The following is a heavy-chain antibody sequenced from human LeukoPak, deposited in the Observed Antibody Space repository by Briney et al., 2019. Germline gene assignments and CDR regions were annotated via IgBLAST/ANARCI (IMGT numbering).Heavy chain of an antibody. CDR2: INPNSGGT. CDR3: ARSYYYDSSGYYSYYYGMDV. J-gene: IGHJ6*02. CDR1: GYTFTGYY. D-gene: IGHD3-22*01. Sequence: GASVTVSCKASGYTFTGYYMHWVRQAPGQGLEWMGWINPNSGGTNYAQKFQGRVTMTRDTSISTAYMELSRLRSDDTAVYYCARSYYYDSSGYYSYYYGMDVWGQGTTVTVSS. V-gene: IGHV1-2*02.